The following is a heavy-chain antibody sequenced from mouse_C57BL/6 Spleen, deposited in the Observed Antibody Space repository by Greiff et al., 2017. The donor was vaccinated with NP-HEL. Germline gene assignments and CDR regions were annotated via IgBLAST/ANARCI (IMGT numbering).Heavy chain of an antibody. Sequence: QVHVKQSGAELVKPGASVKISCKASGYAFSSYWMNWVKQRPGKGLEWIGQIYPGDGDTNYNGKFKGKATLTADKSSSTAYMQLSSLTSEDSAVYFCARSWAGGFDYWGQGTTRTVSS. J-gene: IGHJ2*01. CDR2: IYPGDGDT. V-gene: IGHV1-80*01. D-gene: IGHD6-1*01. CDR3: ARSWAGGFDY. CDR1: GYAFSSYW.